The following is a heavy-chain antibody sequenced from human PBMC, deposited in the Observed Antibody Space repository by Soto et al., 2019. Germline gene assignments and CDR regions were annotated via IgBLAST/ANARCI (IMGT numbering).Heavy chain of an antibody. CDR1: GGSISSYY. CDR3: ARHVKGSGSYRYYYYYYMDV. D-gene: IGHD3-10*01. V-gene: IGHV4-59*08. J-gene: IGHJ6*03. CDR2: IYYSGST. Sequence: QVQLQESGPGLVKPSETLSLTCTVSGGSISSYYWSWIRQPPGKGLEWIGYIYYSGSTNYNPSLKSRVTISVDTSKNQFSLKLSSVTAADTAVYYCARHVKGSGSYRYYYYYYMDVWGKGTTVTVSS.